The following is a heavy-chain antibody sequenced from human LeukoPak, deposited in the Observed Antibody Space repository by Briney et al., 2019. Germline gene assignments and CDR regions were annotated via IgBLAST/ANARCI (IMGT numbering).Heavy chain of an antibody. D-gene: IGHD2-15*01. CDR1: GGSISSYY. J-gene: IGHJ4*02. CDR2: IYTSGST. CDR3: ARAPFEYCSGDICYSRHTFDY. Sequence: SETLSLTCTVSGGSISSYYWSWIRQPAGKGLEWIGRIYTSGSTDYNPSLKRRVTMSVATSKNQFSLKLSSVTAADTAVYYCARAPFEYCSGDICYSRHTFDYWGQGTLVIVSS. V-gene: IGHV4-4*07.